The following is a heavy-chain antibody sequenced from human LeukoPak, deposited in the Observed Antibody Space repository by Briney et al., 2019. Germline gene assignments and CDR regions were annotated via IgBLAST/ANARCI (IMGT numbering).Heavy chain of an antibody. CDR3: ARGGRWAQDAFDI. D-gene: IGHD3-16*01. CDR2: INSDGSST. J-gene: IGHJ3*02. CDR1: GFTFSSYW. Sequence: PGGSLRLSCAAYGFTFSSYWMHWGRPAPGTGLVWVSRINSDGSSTSYADSVKGRFTISRDNAKNTLYLQMNSLRAEDTAVYYCARGGRWAQDAFDIWGQGTMVTVSS. V-gene: IGHV3-74*01.